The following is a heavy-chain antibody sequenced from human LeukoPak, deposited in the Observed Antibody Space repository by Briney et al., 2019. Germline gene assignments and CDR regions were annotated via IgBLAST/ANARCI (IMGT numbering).Heavy chain of an antibody. CDR3: AKGPRGRIAAAGTGEYYYYYMDV. V-gene: IGHV3-23*01. CDR2: ISGSGGST. CDR1: GFTFSSYA. D-gene: IGHD6-13*01. J-gene: IGHJ6*03. Sequence: GGSLRLSCAASGFTFSSYAMSWVRQAPGKGLEWVSAISGSGGSTYYADTVKGRFTISRDNSKNTLYLQMNSLRAEDTAVYYCAKGPRGRIAAAGTGEYYYYYMDVWGKGTTVTVSS.